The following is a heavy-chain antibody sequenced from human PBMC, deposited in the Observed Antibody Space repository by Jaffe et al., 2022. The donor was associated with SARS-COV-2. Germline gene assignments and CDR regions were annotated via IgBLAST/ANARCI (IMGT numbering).Heavy chain of an antibody. D-gene: IGHD6-19*01. J-gene: IGHJ3*01. Sequence: QVQLQESGPGLVKPSETLSLTCTVSGGSISSYYWSWIRQPPGKGLEWIGYIYYSGSTNYNPSLKSRVTISVDTSKNQFSLKLSSVTAADTAVYYCARDLRPSSGWGQGTMVTVSS. CDR2: IYYSGST. CDR1: GGSISSYY. CDR3: ARDLRPSSG. V-gene: IGHV4-59*01.